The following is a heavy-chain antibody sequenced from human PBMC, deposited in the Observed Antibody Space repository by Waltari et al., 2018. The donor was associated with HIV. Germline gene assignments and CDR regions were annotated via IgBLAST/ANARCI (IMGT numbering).Heavy chain of an antibody. CDR3: ARDGDRRDFDY. D-gene: IGHD2-21*02. CDR1: GFSFIKYS. CDR2: ISSGSSAR. Sequence: EVQLVESGGGLVQPGGSLRLSCEASGFSFIKYSMHWVRQAPGKGLELVSYISSGSSARYYADSLKCRFTISRDNAKNSLYLQMYSLRPEDTAVYYCARDGDRRDFDYWGQGTLVTVSS. V-gene: IGHV3-48*01. J-gene: IGHJ4*02.